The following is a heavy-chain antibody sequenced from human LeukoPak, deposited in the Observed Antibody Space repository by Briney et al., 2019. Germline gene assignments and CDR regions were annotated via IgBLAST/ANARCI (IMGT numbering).Heavy chain of an antibody. CDR1: GFIFEDYG. D-gene: IGHD3-3*01. J-gene: IGHJ4*02. V-gene: IGHV3-9*01. CDR3: VKDADFWSGLDC. CDR2: ISWNSNTR. Sequence: PGGSLRLSCVASGFIFEDYGMHWVRQVPGKGLEWVSGISWNSNTRVYAESVKGRFTISRDNAKHSLDLQMISLRAEDTALYYCVKDADFWSGLDCWGQGTLVTVSS.